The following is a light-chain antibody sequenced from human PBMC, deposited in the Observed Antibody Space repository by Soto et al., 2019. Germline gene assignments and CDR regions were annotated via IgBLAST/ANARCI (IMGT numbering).Light chain of an antibody. CDR2: LGS. J-gene: IGKJ1*01. CDR3: MQPRQSWT. Sequence: IVMTQSPLSLXXTXXXXTXXXCXXSXXLLHSNGYNYLDWYLQKPGQSPQLLIYLGSNRASGVPDRFSGSGSGTDFTLKISRVEAEDVGVYYCMQPRQSWTFGQGTKVDI. CDR1: XXLLHSNGYNY. V-gene: IGKV2-28*01.